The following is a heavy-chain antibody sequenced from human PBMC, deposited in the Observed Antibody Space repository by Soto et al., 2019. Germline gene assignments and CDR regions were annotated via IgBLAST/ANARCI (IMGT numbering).Heavy chain of an antibody. CDR1: GFTFSSNA. Sequence: GGSLRLSCAASGFTFSSNAMSWVRQAPGKGLEWVSGISSSGGSTYYADSVKGRFTISRDNSKNMLYLQMNNLRAEDTAVYYCAKAQGGSYFDYWGQGTLVTVSS. V-gene: IGHV3-23*01. CDR3: AKAQGGSYFDY. D-gene: IGHD2-15*01. CDR2: ISSSGGST. J-gene: IGHJ4*02.